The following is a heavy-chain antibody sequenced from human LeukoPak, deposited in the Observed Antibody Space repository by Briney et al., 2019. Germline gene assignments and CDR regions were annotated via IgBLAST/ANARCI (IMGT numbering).Heavy chain of an antibody. V-gene: IGHV3-48*01. Sequence: GGSLRLSCAASGFTFSSYSMNWVRQAPGKGLEWVSYISSSSSTIYYADSVKGRFTISRDNAKNSLYLQMNSLRAEDTAVYYCARESMTTVFDYWGQGTLVTVSS. D-gene: IGHD4-17*01. CDR3: ARESMTTVFDY. CDR2: ISSSSSTI. J-gene: IGHJ4*02. CDR1: GFTFSSYS.